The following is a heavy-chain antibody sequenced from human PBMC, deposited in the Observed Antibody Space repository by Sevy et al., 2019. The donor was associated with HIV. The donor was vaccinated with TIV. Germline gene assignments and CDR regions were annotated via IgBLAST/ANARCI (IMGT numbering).Heavy chain of an antibody. CDR3: ARSYDSGIDAFDI. CDR1: GFTFSSYS. V-gene: IGHV3-48*02. CDR2: ISSSSSTK. J-gene: IGHJ3*02. Sequence: GGSLRLSCAASGFTFSSYSMNWVRQAPGKGLEWVSYISSSSSTKYYADSVKGRFTISRDNAKNSLYLQMNSLRDEDTAVYYSARSYDSGIDAFDIWGQGTMVTVSS. D-gene: IGHD3-22*01.